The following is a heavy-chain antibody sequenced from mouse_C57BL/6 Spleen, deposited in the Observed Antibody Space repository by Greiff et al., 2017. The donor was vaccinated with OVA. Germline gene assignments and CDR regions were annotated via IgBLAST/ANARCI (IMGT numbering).Heavy chain of an antibody. V-gene: IGHV2-2*01. CDR3: ARNGYRPLDY. J-gene: IGHJ2*01. D-gene: IGHD1-2*01. CDR2: IWSGGST. CDR1: GFSLTSYG. Sequence: VKLMESGPGLVQPSQSLSITCTVSGFSLTSYGVHWVRQSPGKGLEWLGVIWSGGSTDYNAAFISRLSISKDNSKSQVFFKMNSLQADDTAIYYCARNGYRPLDYWGQGTTLTVSS.